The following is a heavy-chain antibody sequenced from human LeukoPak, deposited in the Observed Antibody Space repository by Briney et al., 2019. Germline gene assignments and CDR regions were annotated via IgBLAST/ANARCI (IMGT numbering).Heavy chain of an antibody. CDR1: GGTFSSYA. V-gene: IGHV1-69*04. CDR2: IIPILGIA. J-gene: IGHJ4*02. D-gene: IGHD6-6*01. Sequence: SVKVSCKASGGTFSSYAISWVRQAPGQGLEWMGRIIPILGIANYAQKFQGRVTSTADKSTSTAYMELSSLRSEDTAVYYCARDSEYSSSGVWGQGTLVTVSS. CDR3: ARDSEYSSSGV.